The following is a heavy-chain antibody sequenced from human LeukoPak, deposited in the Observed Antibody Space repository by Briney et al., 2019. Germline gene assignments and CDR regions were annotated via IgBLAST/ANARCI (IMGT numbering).Heavy chain of an antibody. D-gene: IGHD2-2*01. Sequence: SQTLSLTCTVSGGSINSGSYYWSWIRQPAGKGLEWIGHIYTSGNTNYNPSLKSRVTISVDTSKNQFSLKLSSVTAADTAVYYCARDPGVVPAAMGMDVWGQGTTVTVSS. CDR2: IYTSGNT. CDR3: ARDPGVVPAAMGMDV. V-gene: IGHV4-61*09. J-gene: IGHJ6*02. CDR1: GGSINSGSYY.